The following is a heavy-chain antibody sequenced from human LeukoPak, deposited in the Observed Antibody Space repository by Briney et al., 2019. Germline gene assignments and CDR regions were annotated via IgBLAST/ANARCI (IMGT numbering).Heavy chain of an antibody. J-gene: IGHJ4*02. V-gene: IGHV3-74*01. CDR3: ARDVGGAGSH. CDR1: GFTFSRYW. D-gene: IGHD3-10*01. Sequence: GDSLRPSCAASGFTFSRYWMHWVRQAQGEGLVWVSRIDEHGTTIDYADSVRDRFTISRDNAKNTLYLHMNSLRAEDTAMYYCARDVGGAGSHWGQGSLVTVSS. CDR2: IDEHGTTI.